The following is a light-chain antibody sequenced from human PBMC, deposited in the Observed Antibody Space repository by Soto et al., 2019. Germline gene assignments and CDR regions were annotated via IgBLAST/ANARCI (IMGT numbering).Light chain of an antibody. V-gene: IGLV2-14*03. CDR3: SSYTSSNTYV. J-gene: IGLJ1*01. CDR2: DVS. Sequence: QSVLTQPASVSGSPGQSTTISCTGSSGDVGSYNYVSWYQHLPGEAPKLIIYDVSYRPSGVSNRFSGSKSGNTASLTISGLQAEDEADYFCSSYTSSNTYVFGTGTKLTVL. CDR1: SGDVGSYNY.